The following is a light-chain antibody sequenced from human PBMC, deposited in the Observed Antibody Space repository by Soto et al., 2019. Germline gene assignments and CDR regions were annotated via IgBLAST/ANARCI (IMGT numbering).Light chain of an antibody. CDR3: QQSYNTPLT. CDR2: AAS. V-gene: IGKV1-39*01. Sequence: DIQMTQSPSSLSAFVGDRVTITCRAIQIICSYLNWYQQKPGKAPNLLISAASTLEGGVPSRFSGSGSGTDFTLTISSLQPEDFATYYCQQSYNTPLTVGQGTKVDIK. CDR1: QIICSY. J-gene: IGKJ1*01.